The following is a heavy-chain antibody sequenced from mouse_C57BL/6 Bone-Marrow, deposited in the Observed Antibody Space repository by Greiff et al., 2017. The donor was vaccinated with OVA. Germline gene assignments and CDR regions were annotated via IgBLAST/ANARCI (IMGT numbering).Heavy chain of an antibody. CDR2: IDPETGGT. CDR1: GYTFTDYE. V-gene: IGHV1-15*01. D-gene: IGHD3-3*01. Sequence: VQLQQSGAELVRPGASVTLSCRASGYTFTDYEMHWVKQTPVHGLGWIGAIDPETGGTAYNQKFKGKAILTADKSSSTAYMELRSLTSEDSAVYYWTREGDGGFAYWGQGTLVTVSA. J-gene: IGHJ3*01. CDR3: TREGDGGFAY.